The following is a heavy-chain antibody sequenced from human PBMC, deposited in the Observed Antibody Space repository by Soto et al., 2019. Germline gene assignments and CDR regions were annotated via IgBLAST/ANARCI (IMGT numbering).Heavy chain of an antibody. Sequence: SETLSLTCAVSGGSIIDSNWWSWVRLPPGKGLEWIGDIFHNGNTNYNSSLKGRVSISMDKSKNQFSLNLDSVTAADTAVYYCARRAFWFDPWGQGTLVTVSS. CDR1: GGSIIDSNW. V-gene: IGHV4-4*02. CDR2: IFHNGNT. CDR3: ARRAFWFDP. J-gene: IGHJ5*02.